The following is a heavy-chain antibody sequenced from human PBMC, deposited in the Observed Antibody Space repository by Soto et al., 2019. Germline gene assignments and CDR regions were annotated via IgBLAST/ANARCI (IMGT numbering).Heavy chain of an antibody. CDR2: IYYSGST. CDR3: ARLKEAGLATNDYYYYYGMDV. V-gene: IGHV4-59*01. Sequence: SETLSLTCTVSGASISSYYCSWLRQPPGKGLEWIGYIYYSGSTNYNPSLKSRVTISVDTSKNQFSLKLSSVTAADTAVYYCARLKEAGLATNDYYYYYGMDVWGQGTTVTVSS. D-gene: IGHD1-1*01. J-gene: IGHJ6*02. CDR1: GASISSYY.